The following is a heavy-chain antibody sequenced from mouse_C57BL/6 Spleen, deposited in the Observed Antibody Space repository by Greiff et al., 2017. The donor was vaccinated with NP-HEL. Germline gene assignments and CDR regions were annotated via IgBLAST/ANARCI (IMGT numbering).Heavy chain of an antibody. CDR2: ILPGSGST. D-gene: IGHD1-1*01. J-gene: IGHJ2*01. Sequence: QVQLQQSGAELMKPGASVKLSCKATGYTFTGYWIEWVKQRPGHGLEWIGEILPGSGSTNYIEKFKGKATFTADTSSNTAYMQLSSLTTEDSAIYYCARRDYYYGSSYDYWGQGTTLTVSS. CDR3: ARRDYYYGSSYDY. CDR1: GYTFTGYW. V-gene: IGHV1-9*01.